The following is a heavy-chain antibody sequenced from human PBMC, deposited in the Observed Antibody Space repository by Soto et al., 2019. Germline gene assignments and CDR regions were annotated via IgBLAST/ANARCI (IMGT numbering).Heavy chain of an antibody. D-gene: IGHD5-12*01. CDR2: INAGNGYT. Sequence: QAQLVQSGAEVKKPGTSVKISCKASGYIFTSYAMHWVRQVPGQRLEWMGWINAGNGYTKYSQKFQGITTITRDPSASTIYMELGSLRSEDTAVYYCARDVRGYTGYDFGAFDIWGQGTMVTVSS. CDR1: GYIFTSYA. V-gene: IGHV1-3*01. CDR3: ARDVRGYTGYDFGAFDI. J-gene: IGHJ3*02.